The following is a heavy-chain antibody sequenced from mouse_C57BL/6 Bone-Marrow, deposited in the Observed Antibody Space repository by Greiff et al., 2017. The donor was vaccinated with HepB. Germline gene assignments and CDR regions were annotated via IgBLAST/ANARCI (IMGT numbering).Heavy chain of an antibody. CDR3: VRNGGAWFAY. Sequence: GGGLVQPKGSLKLSFAAFGFTFITYAMHWVRQAPGKGLEWVARLRSKSTNYATYYADSVKDRFTISRDDSQSMLYLQMNNLKTEDTAMYYCVRNGGAWFAYWGQGTLVTVSA. CDR1: GFTFITYA. J-gene: IGHJ3*01. V-gene: IGHV10-3*01. D-gene: IGHD1-1*02. CDR2: LRSKSTNYAT.